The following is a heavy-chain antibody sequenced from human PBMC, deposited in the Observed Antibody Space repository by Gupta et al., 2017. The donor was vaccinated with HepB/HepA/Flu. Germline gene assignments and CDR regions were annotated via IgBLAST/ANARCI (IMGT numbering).Heavy chain of an antibody. CDR2: IYLGGNT. Sequence: EVQLVESGGGLIQPGGSLRLSCAASGFTVSSYQMTWVRQAPGKGLDWVSLIYLGGNTFYADSVMGRYTISRDNSKNTVYLQMSSLRAEDTALYSCARRYCSGGGGYCGGNAFDVWGQGTKGTVSS. D-gene: IGHD2-15*01. CDR3: ARRYCSGGGGYCGGNAFDV. J-gene: IGHJ3*01. V-gene: IGHV3-53*01. CDR1: GFTVSSYQ.